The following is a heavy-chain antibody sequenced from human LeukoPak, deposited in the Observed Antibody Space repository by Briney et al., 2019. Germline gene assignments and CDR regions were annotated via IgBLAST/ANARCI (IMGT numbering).Heavy chain of an antibody. CDR2: ISDSGTT. D-gene: IGHD3-22*01. CDR1: GGSTSSYY. V-gene: IGHV4-59*08. J-gene: IGHJ3*02. CDR3: ARQSSSYDPFDI. Sequence: SETLSLTCTVSGGSTSSYYYNWVRQPPGKGLEWIAYISDSGTTNYNPSLKSRVTISVDTSKTQFSLRLSSVTAADTAVYFCARQSSSYDPFDIWGQGAMVTVSS.